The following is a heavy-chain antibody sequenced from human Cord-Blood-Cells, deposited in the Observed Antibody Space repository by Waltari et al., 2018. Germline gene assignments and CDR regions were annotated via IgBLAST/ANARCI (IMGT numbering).Heavy chain of an antibody. CDR2: ITYSGST. D-gene: IGHD7-27*01. CDR3: VHYPGDKRPRAGAFDI. V-gene: IGHV4-59*01. J-gene: IGHJ3*02. CDR1: GGSISSYY. Sequence: QVQLQESGPGLVKPSETLSLTCTVPGGSISSYYWNWIRQTPGKGLEWIGYITYSGSTNYHPTLRSRGTIAVDTAKNQFSLKLSSVTAADTAVYYCVHYPGDKRPRAGAFDIWGQGTMVTVSS.